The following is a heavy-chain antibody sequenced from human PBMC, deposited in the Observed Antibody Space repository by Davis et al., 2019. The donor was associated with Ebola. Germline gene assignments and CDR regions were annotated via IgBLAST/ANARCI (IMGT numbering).Heavy chain of an antibody. J-gene: IGHJ5*02. Sequence: HTGGSLRLSCAASRVTSTTNWIHWVRQAPGKGLEWVSRINPDGTKTGYADSVRGRFTTSRDIAKNTLFLQMNSLTADDSAVYYCTRDFDWHDGSWGQGTLVTVSS. D-gene: IGHD3-9*01. CDR3: TRDFDWHDGS. V-gene: IGHV3-74*01. CDR1: RVTSTTNW. CDR2: INPDGTKT.